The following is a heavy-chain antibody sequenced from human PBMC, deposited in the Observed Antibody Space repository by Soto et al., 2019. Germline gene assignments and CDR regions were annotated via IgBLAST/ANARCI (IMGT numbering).Heavy chain of an antibody. CDR2: IFHDGSP. J-gene: IGHJ2*01. D-gene: IGHD4-17*01. CDR1: GGSIASGAYS. Sequence: QLQLHESGSGLVKPSQTLALTCSVSGGSIASGAYSWSWIRQPPGKGLEWIGYIFHDGSPYYSSSLKSRVTISVDKSKNLISLRLTSVTAADTAVYSCARDLHDYGDWYFDLWGRGTLVTVSP. CDR3: ARDLHDYGDWYFDL. V-gene: IGHV4-30-2*01.